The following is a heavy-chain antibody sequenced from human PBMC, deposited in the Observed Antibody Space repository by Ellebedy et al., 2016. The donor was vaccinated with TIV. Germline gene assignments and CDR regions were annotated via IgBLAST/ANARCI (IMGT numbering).Heavy chain of an antibody. CDR3: ARGLNDMDV. Sequence: ASVKVSXXTSGDAFTNFDINWVRQATGQGLEWMGWITNDYGNTNYAHKFQGRVTMTIDTSTSTAYMELRSLTSDDTAVYFCARGLNDMDVWGQGTTVTVSS. V-gene: IGHV1-18*01. CDR1: GDAFTNFD. J-gene: IGHJ6*02. CDR2: ITNDYGNT.